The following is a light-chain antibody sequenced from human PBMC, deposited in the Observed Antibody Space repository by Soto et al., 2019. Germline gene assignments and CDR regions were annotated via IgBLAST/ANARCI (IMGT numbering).Light chain of an antibody. Sequence: DIQMTQSPSTLSASVGDRVTITCRASQSISSWLAWYQQKPGKAPKLLIYKASSLESGVPSRFSGSGSGTEFTLTISSLQPDVFATYYCQHSGTFGQGTKLEIK. V-gene: IGKV1-5*03. CDR1: QSISSW. J-gene: IGKJ2*02. CDR3: QHSGT. CDR2: KAS.